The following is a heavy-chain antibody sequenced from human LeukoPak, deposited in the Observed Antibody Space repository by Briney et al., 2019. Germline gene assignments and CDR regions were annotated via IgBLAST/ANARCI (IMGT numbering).Heavy chain of an antibody. J-gene: IGHJ3*02. Sequence: GASVKVSCKASGYTFTGYYMHWVRQAPGQGLEWMGWINPNSGGTNYAQKFQGRVTMTRDTSISTAYMELSRLRSDDTAVDYCARGVTPVLRYFDWLLYLDAFDIWGQGTMVTVSS. D-gene: IGHD3-9*01. V-gene: IGHV1-2*02. CDR2: INPNSGGT. CDR3: ARGVTPVLRYFDWLLYLDAFDI. CDR1: GYTFTGYY.